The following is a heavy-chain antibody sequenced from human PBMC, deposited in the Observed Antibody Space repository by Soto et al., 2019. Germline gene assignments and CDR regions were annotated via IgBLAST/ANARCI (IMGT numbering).Heavy chain of an antibody. Sequence: SVKVSCKASGGTFSSYTISWVRQAPGQGLEWMGRIIPILGIANYAQKFQGRVTITADKSTSTAYMELSSLRSEDTAVYYCARTWLWYSSSWYVVGYYYYYYYMDVWGKGTTVTVSS. J-gene: IGHJ6*03. CDR2: IIPILGIA. V-gene: IGHV1-69*02. CDR3: ARTWLWYSSSWYVVGYYYYYYYMDV. CDR1: GGTFSSYT. D-gene: IGHD6-13*01.